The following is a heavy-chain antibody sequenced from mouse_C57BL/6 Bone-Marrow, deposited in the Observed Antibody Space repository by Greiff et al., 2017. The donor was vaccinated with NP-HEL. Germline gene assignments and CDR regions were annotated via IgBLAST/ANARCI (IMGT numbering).Heavy chain of an antibody. CDR2: IDPENGDT. J-gene: IGHJ2*01. Sequence: EVKLMESGAELVRPGASVKLSCTASGFNIKDDYMHWVKQRPEQGLEWIGWIDPENGDTEYASKFQGKATITAYTSSNTAYLQLSSLTSEDTAVYYCTTYSSFDYWGQGTTLTVSS. CDR1: GFNIKDDY. D-gene: IGHD2-12*01. V-gene: IGHV14-4*01. CDR3: TTYSSFDY.